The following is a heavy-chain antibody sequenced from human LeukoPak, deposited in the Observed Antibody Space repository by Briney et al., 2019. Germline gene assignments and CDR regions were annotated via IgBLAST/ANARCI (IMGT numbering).Heavy chain of an antibody. CDR2: IYHGGST. D-gene: IGHD4-23*01. V-gene: IGHV4-59*01. Sequence: SETLSLTCTVSGGSISSYYWSWIRQPPGKGLEWIGYIYHGGSTSYNPSLKSRVTISVDTSKNQFSLKLSSVTAADTAVYYCAREDYGGERYWGQGTLVTVSS. CDR3: AREDYGGERY. J-gene: IGHJ4*02. CDR1: GGSISSYY.